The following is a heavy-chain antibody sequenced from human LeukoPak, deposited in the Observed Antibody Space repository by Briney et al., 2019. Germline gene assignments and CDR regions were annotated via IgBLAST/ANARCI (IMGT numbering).Heavy chain of an antibody. CDR3: ARDRPDTAMVPYWYFDL. V-gene: IGHV3-23*01. Sequence: GSLRLSCVASGFTFNNYAMHWVRQAPGKGLEWVSSISDDVATTYYADSVKGRLTTSRDNAKNSLYLQMNSLRAEDTAVYYCARDRPDTAMVPYWYFDLWGRGTLVTVSS. CDR2: ISDDVATT. D-gene: IGHD5-18*01. CDR1: GFTFNNYA. J-gene: IGHJ2*01.